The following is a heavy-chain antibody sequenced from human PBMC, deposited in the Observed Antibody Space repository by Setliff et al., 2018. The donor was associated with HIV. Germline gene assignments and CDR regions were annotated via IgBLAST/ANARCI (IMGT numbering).Heavy chain of an antibody. V-gene: IGHV5-51*01. J-gene: IGHJ4*02. CDR2: IYPGDSHT. D-gene: IGHD2-21*02. CDR1: GYSFTSYR. CDR3: TRHILAYCAGDCYPLDY. Sequence: GASLTLSCKGSGYSFTSYRIAWVRQMPGKGLEWMGIIYPGDSHTRYSPSFQGQVTFSADKSISTAYLQWSSLKASDTAIYYCTRHILAYCAGDCYPLDYWGQGTLVTVSS.